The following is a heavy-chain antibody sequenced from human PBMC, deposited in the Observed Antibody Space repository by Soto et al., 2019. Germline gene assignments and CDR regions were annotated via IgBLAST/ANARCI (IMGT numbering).Heavy chain of an antibody. CDR3: AKDRLAGNFDY. J-gene: IGHJ4*02. Sequence: GSLRLSCAASGFTFNNYAMNWVRQAPGMGLEWVATISNTGGGTYYADSVKGRFTISRDNSKNTLYLQMSSLRVEDTAVYYCAKDRLAGNFDYWGQGTQVTVSS. CDR1: GFTFNNYA. CDR2: ISNTGGGT. V-gene: IGHV3-23*01.